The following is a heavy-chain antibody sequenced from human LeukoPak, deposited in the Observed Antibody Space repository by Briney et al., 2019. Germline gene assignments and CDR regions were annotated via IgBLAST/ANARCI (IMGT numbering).Heavy chain of an antibody. D-gene: IGHD6-6*01. CDR2: INPNSGGT. CDR3: ARDYSSSSLMGY. J-gene: IGHJ4*02. V-gene: IGHV1-2*02. Sequence: ASVKVSCKASGYTFTGYYMHWVRQAPGQGLEWMGWINPNSGGTNYAQKFQGRVTMTGDTSISTAYMELSRLRSDDTAVYYCARDYSSSSLMGYWGQGTLVTVSS. CDR1: GYTFTGYY.